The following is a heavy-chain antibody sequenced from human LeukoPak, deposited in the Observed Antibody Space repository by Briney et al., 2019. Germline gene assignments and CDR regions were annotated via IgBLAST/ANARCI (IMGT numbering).Heavy chain of an antibody. V-gene: IGHV1-69*13. D-gene: IGHD3-9*01. J-gene: IGHJ5*02. CDR3: AISYDILPPRGEWGSYNWFDP. CDR2: IIPIFGTA. Sequence: ASVKVSFKASGGTFSSYAISWVRQAPGQGLEWMGGIIPIFGTANYAQKFQGRVTVTADESTSTAYMELSSLRSEDTAVYYCAISYDILPPRGEWGSYNWFDPWGRGTLVTVSS. CDR1: GGTFSSYA.